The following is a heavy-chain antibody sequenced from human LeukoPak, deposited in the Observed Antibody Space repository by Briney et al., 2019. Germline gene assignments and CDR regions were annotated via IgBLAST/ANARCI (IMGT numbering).Heavy chain of an antibody. D-gene: IGHD6-6*01. CDR1: GGSISSYY. J-gene: IGHJ4*02. CDR3: ARRDSSSSFDY. Sequence: SETLSLTCTVSGGSISSYYWSWIRQPPGRGLEWIGYIYYSGSTNYNPSLKSRVTISVDTSKNQFSLKLSSVTAADTAVYYCARRDSSSSFDYWGQGTLVTVSS. CDR2: IYYSGST. V-gene: IGHV4-59*08.